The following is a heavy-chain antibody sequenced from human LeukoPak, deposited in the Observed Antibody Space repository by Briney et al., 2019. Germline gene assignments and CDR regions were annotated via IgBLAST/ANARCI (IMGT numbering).Heavy chain of an antibody. CDR2: ISAYNGNT. CDR1: GYTFTSYG. V-gene: IGHV1-18*01. D-gene: IGHD6-19*01. J-gene: IGHJ4*02. CDR3: ARSIAVAGRGGIDY. Sequence: ASVKVSCKASGYTFTSYGISWVRQAPGQGLEWMGWISAYNGNTNYAQKLQGRVTMTTDTSTSTAYMELRSLRPDDTAVYYCARSIAVAGRGGIDYWGQGTLVTVSS.